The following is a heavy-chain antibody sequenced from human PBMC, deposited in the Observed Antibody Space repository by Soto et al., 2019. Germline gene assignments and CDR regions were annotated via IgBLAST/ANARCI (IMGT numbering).Heavy chain of an antibody. CDR3: AKVSSSWYAGFFDL. CDR1: GFTFSSHA. Sequence: EVQLLESGGGLVQPGGSLRLSCTPSGFTFSSHAMTWVRQAPGKGLEWVSGLSDSGGSTYYADSVKGRFTISRDNSMNTLYLQMNTLRAEDTAVYYCAKVSSSWYAGFFDLWGQGTLVTVSS. CDR2: LSDSGGST. D-gene: IGHD6-13*01. V-gene: IGHV3-23*01. J-gene: IGHJ4*02.